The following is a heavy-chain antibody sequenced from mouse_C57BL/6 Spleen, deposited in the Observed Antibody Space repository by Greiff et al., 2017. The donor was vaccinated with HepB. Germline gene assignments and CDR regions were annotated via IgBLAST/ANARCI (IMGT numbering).Heavy chain of an antibody. CDR2: INPNNGGT. CDR3: NYRFAY. D-gene: IGHD2-1*01. V-gene: IGHV1-26*01. J-gene: IGHJ3*01. CDR1: GYTFTDYY. Sequence: VQLQQSGPELVKPGASVKISCKASGYTFTDYYMNWVKQSHGKSLEWIGDINPNNGGTSYNQKFKGKATLTVDKSSSTAYMELRSLTSEDSAVYYCNYRFAYWGQGTLVTVSA.